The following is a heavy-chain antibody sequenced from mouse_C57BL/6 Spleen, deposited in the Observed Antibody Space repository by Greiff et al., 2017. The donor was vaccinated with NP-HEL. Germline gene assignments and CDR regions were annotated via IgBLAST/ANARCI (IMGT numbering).Heavy chain of an antibody. V-gene: IGHV1-76*01. J-gene: IGHJ4*01. CDR2: IYPGSGNT. D-gene: IGHD2-5*01. CDR1: GYTFTDYY. Sequence: VKLMESGAELVRPGASVKLSCKASGYTFTDYYINWVKQRPGQGLEWIARIYPGSGNTYYNEKFKGKATLTAEKSSSTAYMQLSSLTSEDSAVYFCARGVYYSNLYYAMDYWGQGTSVTVSS. CDR3: ARGVYYSNLYYAMDY.